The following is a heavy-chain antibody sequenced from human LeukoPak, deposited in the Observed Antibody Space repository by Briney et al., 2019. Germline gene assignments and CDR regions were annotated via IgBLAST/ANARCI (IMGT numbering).Heavy chain of an antibody. J-gene: IGHJ2*01. CDR1: GYTFTSYY. CDR3: ARGGDIVVVVAATSDWYFDL. Sequence: ASVKVSCTASGYTFTSYYMHWVRQAPGQGLEWMGIINPSGGSTSYAQKFQGRVTMTRDTSTSTVYMELSSLRSEDTAVYYCARGGDIVVVVAATSDWYFDLWGRGTLVTVSS. D-gene: IGHD2-15*01. V-gene: IGHV1-46*01. CDR2: INPSGGST.